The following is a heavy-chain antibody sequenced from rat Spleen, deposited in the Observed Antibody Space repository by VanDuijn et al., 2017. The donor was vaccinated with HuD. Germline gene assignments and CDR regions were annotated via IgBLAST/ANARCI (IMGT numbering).Heavy chain of an antibody. D-gene: IGHD1-9*01. Sequence: EVQLVESGGGLVQPGRSLKLSCAASGFTYSDYVMAWVRQAPTKGLEWVASTTSGGGFTFYRDSVKGRFTISRDEAKNTLYLQMDSLRSEDTATYYCARRHYGYTDYFDYWGQGVMVTVSS. V-gene: IGHV5S13*01. CDR2: TTSGGGFT. J-gene: IGHJ2*01. CDR3: ARRHYGYTDYFDY. CDR1: GFTYSDYV.